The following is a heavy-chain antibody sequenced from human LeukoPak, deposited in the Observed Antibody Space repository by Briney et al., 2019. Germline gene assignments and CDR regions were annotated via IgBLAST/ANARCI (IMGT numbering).Heavy chain of an antibody. CDR1: GFTVSSNY. D-gene: IGHD1-26*01. CDR2: IYSGGST. V-gene: IGHV3-53*04. J-gene: IGHJ3*02. Sequence: GGSLRLSCEASGFTVSSNYMSWVRQAPGKGLEWVSVIYSGGSTYYADSVKGRFTISRHNSKNTLYLQMNSLRAEDTAVYYCAREGAKHAFDIWGQGTMVTVSS. CDR3: AREGAKHAFDI.